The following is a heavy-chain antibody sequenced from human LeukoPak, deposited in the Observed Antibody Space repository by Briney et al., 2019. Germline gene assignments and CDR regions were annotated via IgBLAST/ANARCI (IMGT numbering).Heavy chain of an antibody. CDR2: INHSGST. CDR1: GGSFSGYY. CDR3: ARGYCSSTSCSTIYFDY. Sequence: SETLSLTCAVYGGSFSGYYWSWIRQPPGKGLEWIGEINHSGSTNYNPYLKSRVTISVDTSKNQFSLKLSSVTAADTAVYYCARGYCSSTSCSTIYFDYWGQGTLVTVSS. J-gene: IGHJ4*02. D-gene: IGHD2-2*02. V-gene: IGHV4-34*01.